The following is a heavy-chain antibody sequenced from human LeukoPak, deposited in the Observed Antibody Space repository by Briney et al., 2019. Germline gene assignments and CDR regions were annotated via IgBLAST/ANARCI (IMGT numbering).Heavy chain of an antibody. V-gene: IGHV1-18*04. J-gene: IGHJ6*02. CDR1: GYTFTSYY. CDR2: ISAYNGNT. CDR3: ARDGPIVGATTTYYYGMDV. D-gene: IGHD1-26*01. Sequence: ASVKVSCKASGYTFTSYYMHWVRQAPGQRLEWMGWISAYNGNTNYAQKLQGRVTMTTDTSTSTAYMELRSLRSDDTAVYYCARDGPIVGATTTYYYGMDVWGQGTTVTVSS.